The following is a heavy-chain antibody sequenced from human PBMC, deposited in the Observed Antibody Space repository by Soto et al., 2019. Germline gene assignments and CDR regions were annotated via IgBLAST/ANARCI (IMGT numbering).Heavy chain of an antibody. CDR3: SRGVPSPGYFDY. CDR1: GGSISSGGYY. CDR2: IYYSGST. D-gene: IGHD2-2*01. V-gene: IGHV4-31*03. J-gene: IGHJ4*02. Sequence: SETLSLTCTVSGGSISSGGYYWSWIRQHPGKGLEWIGYIYYSGSTYYNPSLKSRVTISVDTSKNQFSLKLSSVTAADTAVYYFSRGVPSPGYFDYWGQGTLVTVSS.